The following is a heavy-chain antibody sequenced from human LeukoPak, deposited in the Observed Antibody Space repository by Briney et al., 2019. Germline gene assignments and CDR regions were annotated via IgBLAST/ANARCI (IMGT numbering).Heavy chain of an antibody. J-gene: IGHJ4*02. V-gene: IGHV4-4*07. CDR3: ARDVVAAAGTWDY. Sequence: SETLSLTCTVSGGSISSYFWTWIRQPAGMGLEWIGLIYTSGSTNYKPSLKSRVTMSVDTSKNQFSLKLSSVTAADTAVYYCARDVVAAAGTWDYWGQGTLVTVSS. CDR1: GGSISSYF. D-gene: IGHD6-13*01. CDR2: IYTSGST.